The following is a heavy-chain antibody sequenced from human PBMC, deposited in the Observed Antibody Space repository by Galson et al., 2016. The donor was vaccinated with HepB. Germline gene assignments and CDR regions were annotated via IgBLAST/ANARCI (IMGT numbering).Heavy chain of an antibody. CDR2: IDPSDSYT. V-gene: IGHV5-10-1*01. CDR1: GYSLTSYW. Sequence: QSGAEVKKPGESLRISCKGSGYSLTSYWISWVRQMPGKGLEWMGRIDPSDSYTNYSPSFQGHVTISADKSISTAYLRWSSLKASDTAMYYCARQGVGATLLDYWGQGTLVTVSS. D-gene: IGHD1-26*01. J-gene: IGHJ4*02. CDR3: ARQGVGATLLDY.